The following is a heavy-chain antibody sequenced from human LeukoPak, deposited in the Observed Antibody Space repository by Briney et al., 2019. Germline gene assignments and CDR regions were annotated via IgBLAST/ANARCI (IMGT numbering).Heavy chain of an antibody. CDR3: ARGPMVRGVIQYYFDY. D-gene: IGHD3-10*01. CDR1: GYTFTSYG. J-gene: IGHJ4*02. CDR2: ISAYNGNT. Sequence: ASVKVSCKASGYTFTSYGISWVRQAPGQGLEWMGWISAYNGNTNYAQELQGRVTMTTDTSTSTACMELRSLRSDDTAVYYCARGPMVRGVIQYYFDYWGQGTLVTVSS. V-gene: IGHV1-18*01.